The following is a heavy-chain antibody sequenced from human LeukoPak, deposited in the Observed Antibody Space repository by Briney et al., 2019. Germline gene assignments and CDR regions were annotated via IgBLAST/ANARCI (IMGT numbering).Heavy chain of an antibody. CDR1: GYTFTSYG. D-gene: IGHD6-19*01. Sequence: ASVKVSCKASGYTFTSYGISWVRQAPGQGLEWMGWISAYNGNTNYAQKLQGRVTMTTDTSTSTAYMELRSLRAEDTAVYYCAKVKSIAVAGPLDYWGQGTLVTVSS. CDR2: ISAYNGNT. CDR3: AKVKSIAVAGPLDY. J-gene: IGHJ4*02. V-gene: IGHV1-18*01.